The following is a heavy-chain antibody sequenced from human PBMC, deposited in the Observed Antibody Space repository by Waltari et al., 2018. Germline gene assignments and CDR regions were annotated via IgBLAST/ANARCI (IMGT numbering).Heavy chain of an antibody. CDR3: VSEGVAIPVHMSIFDY. CDR1: GFTFSGCG. CDR2: IRYEGSDK. V-gene: IGHV3-30*02. J-gene: IGHJ4*02. D-gene: IGHD3-3*02. Sequence: QVQLVESGGGVVQPGGSLRLSCAASGFTFSGCGMHWVRQAPGKGLEWVTLIRYEGSDKDYADFGKGRFSISRDHSKNTVSLQMNSLRPEDTAVYYCVSEGVAIPVHMSIFDYWGQGALVAVSS.